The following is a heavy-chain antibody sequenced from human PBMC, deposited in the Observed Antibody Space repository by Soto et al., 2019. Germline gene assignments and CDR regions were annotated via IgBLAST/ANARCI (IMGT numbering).Heavy chain of an antibody. CDR2: IYYSGST. D-gene: IGHD3-3*01. CDR3: ARDNGGVYDFWRRFRYYYYYMDV. J-gene: IGHJ6*03. V-gene: IGHV4-31*03. CDR1: GGSISSGGYY. Sequence: QVQLQESGPGLVKPSQTLSLTCTVSGGSISSGGYYWSWIRQHPGKGLEWIGYIYYSGSTYYNPSLKGRVTISVDTSKNQFSLKLSSVTAADTAVYYCARDNGGVYDFWRRFRYYYYYMDVWGKGTTVTVSS.